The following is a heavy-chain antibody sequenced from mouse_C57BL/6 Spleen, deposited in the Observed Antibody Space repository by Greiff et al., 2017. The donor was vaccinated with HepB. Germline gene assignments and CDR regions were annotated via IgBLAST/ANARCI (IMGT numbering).Heavy chain of an antibody. CDR3: ARWGWLLRGYFDY. D-gene: IGHD2-3*01. Sequence: VQLQQSGTELVKPGASVKLSCKASGYTFTSYWMHWVKQRPGQGLEWIGNINPSNGGTNYNEKFKSKATLTVDKSSSTAYMQLSSLTSEDSAVYYCARWGWLLRGYFDYWGQCTTLTVSS. J-gene: IGHJ2*01. CDR1: GYTFTSYW. CDR2: INPSNGGT. V-gene: IGHV1-53*01.